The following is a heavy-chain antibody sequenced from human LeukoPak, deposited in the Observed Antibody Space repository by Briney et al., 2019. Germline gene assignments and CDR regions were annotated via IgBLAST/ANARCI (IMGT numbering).Heavy chain of an antibody. CDR2: IYYSGST. D-gene: IGHD3-3*01. Sequence: PSETLSLTCTVSGGSISSSSYYWGWIRQPPGKGLEWIGSIYYSGSTYYNPSLKSRVTISVDTSKNQFSLKLSSVTAADTAVYYCAEDLTCSDYYGARDYYGIDVWGQGTTVTVSS. J-gene: IGHJ6*02. CDR3: AEDLTCSDYYGARDYYGIDV. CDR1: GGSISSSSYY. V-gene: IGHV4-39*01.